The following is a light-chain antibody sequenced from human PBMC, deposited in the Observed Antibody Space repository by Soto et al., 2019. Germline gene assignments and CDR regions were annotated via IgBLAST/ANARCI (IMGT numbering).Light chain of an antibody. CDR2: DAS. J-gene: IGKJ4*01. Sequence: EIVLTQSPATLSLSPGERATLSCRASQSVSSYLAWYQQKPGQAPRLLIYDASNRATGIPARFSGSGSGTEFTLTISILEPEEFAIYYCQQRSNWPPVTFGGGTKVEIK. CDR1: QSVSSY. CDR3: QQRSNWPPVT. V-gene: IGKV3-11*01.